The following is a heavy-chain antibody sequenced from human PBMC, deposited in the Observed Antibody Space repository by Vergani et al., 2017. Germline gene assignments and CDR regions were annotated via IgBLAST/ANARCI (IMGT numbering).Heavy chain of an antibody. J-gene: IGHJ6*02. D-gene: IGHD3-10*01. Sequence: QVQLVQSGAEVKKPGSSVKVSCKASGGTFSSYAISWVRQAPGQGLEWMGRIIPIFGTANYAQKFQGRVTITADESTSTAYMELSSLRSEDTAVYYCARRGYYGSGSYYYYYYGMDVWGQGTTVTVSS. CDR2: IIPIFGTA. CDR3: ARRGYYGSGSYYYYYYGMDV. CDR1: GGTFSSYA. V-gene: IGHV1-69*18.